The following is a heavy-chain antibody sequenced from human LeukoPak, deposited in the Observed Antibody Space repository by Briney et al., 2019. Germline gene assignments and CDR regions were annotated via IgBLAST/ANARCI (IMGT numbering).Heavy chain of an antibody. CDR1: GFTFSSYG. Sequence: GGSLRLSCAASGFTFSSYGMHWVRQAPGKGLEWVAVISYDGSNKYYADSVKGRFTTSRDNAKNFLYLQMNSLRAEDTALYYCAKGHGGDGVLNWFDPWGQGTLVTVSS. CDR3: AKGHGGDGVLNWFDP. D-gene: IGHD4-17*01. CDR2: ISYDGSNK. V-gene: IGHV3-30*18. J-gene: IGHJ5*02.